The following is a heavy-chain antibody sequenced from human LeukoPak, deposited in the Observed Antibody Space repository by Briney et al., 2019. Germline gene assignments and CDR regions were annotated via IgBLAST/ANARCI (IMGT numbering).Heavy chain of an antibody. J-gene: IGHJ1*01. Sequence: GGSLRLSCAASGFTFSNSWMTWVRQAPGKGLEWVANIKEDGSEKHYVDSVEGRFTISRDNAKNSLYLQMNSLRAEDTALYYCAKDAGYCSGGSCFDPHAEYFQHWGQGTLVTVSS. CDR3: AKDAGYCSGGSCFDPHAEYFQH. CDR1: GFTFSNSW. CDR2: IKEDGSEK. V-gene: IGHV3-7*03. D-gene: IGHD2-15*01.